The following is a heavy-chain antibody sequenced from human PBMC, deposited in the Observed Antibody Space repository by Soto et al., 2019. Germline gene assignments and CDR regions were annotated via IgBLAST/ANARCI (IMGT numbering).Heavy chain of an antibody. V-gene: IGHV4-4*07. CDR2: IYTSGST. J-gene: IGHJ5*02. Sequence: PSETLSLTCTVSGGSISSYYWSWIRQPAGKGLEWIGRIYTSGSTNYNPSLKSRVTMSVDTSKTQSSLKQSSVTATDTAMYYCARAIAAAGNNWFDPWGQGTLVTVSS. CDR1: GGSISSYY. CDR3: ARAIAAAGNNWFDP. D-gene: IGHD6-13*01.